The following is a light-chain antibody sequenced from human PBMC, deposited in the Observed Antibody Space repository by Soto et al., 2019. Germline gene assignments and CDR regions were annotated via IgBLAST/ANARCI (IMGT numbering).Light chain of an antibody. CDR2: EVR. V-gene: IGLV2-14*01. CDR1: TNDIGGYNY. CDR3: CSYTGSATLV. J-gene: IGLJ3*02. Sequence: QSALTQPASVSGSPGQSITISCSGTTNDIGGYNYVSWYQHHPGKVPKVIIYEVRNRPSGVSNRFCGSKSGNTASLTSSGLPAEDEADYYCCSYTGSATLVFGGGTKLTVL.